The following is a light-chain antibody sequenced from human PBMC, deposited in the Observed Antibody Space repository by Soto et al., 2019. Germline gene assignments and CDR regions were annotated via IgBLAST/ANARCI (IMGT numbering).Light chain of an antibody. V-gene: IGKV3D-15*01. Sequence: EIVMTQSPATLSVSLGERATLSCWARQSVSSNLAWYQQKPGQAPRLLIYDVSTRATGIPTRFSGSGSGTEFTLTISSLQSEDFAAYYCQQYNNWPLTFGGGTKVDIK. J-gene: IGKJ4*01. CDR3: QQYNNWPLT. CDR2: DVS. CDR1: QSVSSN.